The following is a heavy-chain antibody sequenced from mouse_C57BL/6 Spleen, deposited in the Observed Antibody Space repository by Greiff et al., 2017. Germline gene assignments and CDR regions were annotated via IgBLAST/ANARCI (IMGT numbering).Heavy chain of an antibody. Sequence: VQLQQPGAELVKPGASVKLSCKASGYTFTSYWMHWVKQRPGRGLEWIGRIDPNSGGTKYNEKFKSKATLTVDRPSSTAYMQLSSLTSEDSAVYYCARRAYYSNWDAMDYWGQGTSVTVSS. J-gene: IGHJ4*01. CDR2: IDPNSGGT. D-gene: IGHD2-5*01. V-gene: IGHV1-72*01. CDR1: GYTFTSYW. CDR3: ARRAYYSNWDAMDY.